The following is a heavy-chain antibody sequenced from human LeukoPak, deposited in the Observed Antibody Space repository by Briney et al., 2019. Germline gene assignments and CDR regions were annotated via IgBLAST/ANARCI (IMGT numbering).Heavy chain of an antibody. CDR2: IKQDGSEK. J-gene: IGHJ4*02. Sequence: GGSLRLSCVASGFTFSGYWMNWVRQSPGKGLEWLANIKQDGSEKYYVDSVKGRFTISRDNARSSLYLQMNSLRAEDTGLYYCARDPSRRYTYGYGDSWGQGTLVTVSS. V-gene: IGHV3-7*01. D-gene: IGHD5-18*01. CDR1: GFTFSGYW. CDR3: ARDPSRRYTYGYGDS.